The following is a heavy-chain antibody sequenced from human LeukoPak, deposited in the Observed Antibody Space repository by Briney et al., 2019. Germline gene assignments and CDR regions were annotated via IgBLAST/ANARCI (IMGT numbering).Heavy chain of an antibody. D-gene: IGHD6-19*01. J-gene: IGHJ4*02. CDR1: GYTFTGYY. Sequence: PGGSLRLSCGASGYTFTGYYIHWVRQAPGQGLEWMGWINPNSGGTNNAQKFQGRVTMTRDTSISTAYMELSRLRSDDTAVYYCARVLFYSSGNKSNRVDYWGQGTLVTVSS. V-gene: IGHV1-2*02. CDR2: INPNSGGT. CDR3: ARVLFYSSGNKSNRVDY.